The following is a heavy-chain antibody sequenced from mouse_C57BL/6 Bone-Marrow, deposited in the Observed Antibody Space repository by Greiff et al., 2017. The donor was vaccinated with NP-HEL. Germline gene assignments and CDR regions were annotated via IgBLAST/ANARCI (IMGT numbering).Heavy chain of an antibody. Sequence: EVNVVESGEGLVKPGGSLKLSCAASGFTFSSYAMSWVRQTPEKRLEWVAYISSGGDYIYYADTVKGRFTISRDNARNTLYLQMSSLKSEDTAMYYCTRDRDGSEYFDVWGTGTTVTVSS. D-gene: IGHD1-1*01. CDR2: ISSGGDYI. J-gene: IGHJ1*03. V-gene: IGHV5-9-1*02. CDR1: GFTFSSYA. CDR3: TRDRDGSEYFDV.